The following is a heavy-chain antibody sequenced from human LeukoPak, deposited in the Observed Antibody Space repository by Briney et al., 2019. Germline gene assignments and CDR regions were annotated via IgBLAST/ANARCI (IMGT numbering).Heavy chain of an antibody. CDR1: GYSISTGYY. CDR2: FYHGGST. V-gene: IGHV4-38-2*02. CDR3: ARGATIFGVVIISGTSYYFDY. Sequence: KPSETLSLTCTVSGYSISTGYYWDWIRQPPGKGLEWIGTFYHGGSTYYNPSLKSRVTISVDTSKNQFSLKLSSVTAADTAVYYCARGATIFGVVIISGTSYYFDYWGQGTLVTVSS. J-gene: IGHJ4*02. D-gene: IGHD3-3*01.